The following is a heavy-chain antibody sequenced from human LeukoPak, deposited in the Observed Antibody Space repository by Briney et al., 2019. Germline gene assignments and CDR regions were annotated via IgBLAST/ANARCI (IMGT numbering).Heavy chain of an antibody. V-gene: IGHV3-30*04. Sequence: GRSLRLSCAASGFTFSSYAMHWVRQAPGKGLEWVAVISYDGSNKYYADSVKGRFTISRDNSKNTLYLQMNSLRAEDTAVYYCASSGRGGSCRYRDYWGQGTLVTVSS. CDR2: ISYDGSNK. CDR1: GFTFSSYA. D-gene: IGHD3-16*02. CDR3: ASSGRGGSCRYRDY. J-gene: IGHJ4*02.